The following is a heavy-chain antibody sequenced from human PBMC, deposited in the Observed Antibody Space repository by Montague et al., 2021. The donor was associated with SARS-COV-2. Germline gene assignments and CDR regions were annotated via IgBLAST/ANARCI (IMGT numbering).Heavy chain of an antibody. Sequence: SLRLSCAASGFTFSSYEMNWVRQAPGKGLEWVSYISSSGSTIYYADSVKGRFTISRDNAKNSLYLQMNSLRAEDAALYYCAKVGDILTGYSLINLDAWGQGTLVVVSS. CDR1: GFTFSSYE. J-gene: IGHJ5*02. D-gene: IGHD3-9*01. CDR2: ISSSGSTI. V-gene: IGHV3-48*03. CDR3: AKVGDILTGYSLINLDA.